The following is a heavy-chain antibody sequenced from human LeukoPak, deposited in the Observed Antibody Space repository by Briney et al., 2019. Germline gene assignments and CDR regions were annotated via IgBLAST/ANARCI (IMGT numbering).Heavy chain of an antibody. CDR2: IYHSGNT. CDR3: AISRSGEHFDY. Sequence: SETLSLTCAVSGASISSGLYSWSWIRQPPGKGLEWIGYIYHSGNTYYNPSLKSRVTISIDWSKNQFSLKLSSVTAADTAVYYCAISRSGEHFDYWGQGTLVTVSS. V-gene: IGHV4-30-2*01. D-gene: IGHD4-17*01. J-gene: IGHJ4*02. CDR1: GASISSGLYS.